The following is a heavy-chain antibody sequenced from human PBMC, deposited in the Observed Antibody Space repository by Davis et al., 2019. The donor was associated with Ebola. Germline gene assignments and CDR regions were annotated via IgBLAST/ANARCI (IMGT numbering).Heavy chain of an antibody. Sequence: GESLKISCAASGFTFSSYDMSWVRQAPGKGLEWVSGISGSGGSTYYADSVKGRFTNSRDNSKNTLVLQMNSLRAEDTAVYYCAKETHYGGDYWGQGTLVTVSS. D-gene: IGHD4/OR15-4a*01. CDR3: AKETHYGGDY. CDR2: ISGSGGST. J-gene: IGHJ4*02. V-gene: IGHV3-23*01. CDR1: GFTFSSYD.